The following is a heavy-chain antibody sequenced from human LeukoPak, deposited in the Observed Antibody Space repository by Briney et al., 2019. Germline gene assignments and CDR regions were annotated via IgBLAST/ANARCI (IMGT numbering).Heavy chain of an antibody. CDR1: GGSFSGYY. J-gene: IGHJ4*02. CDR3: ARETAGRYYDSSGRLDY. Sequence: PSETLSLTCAVYGGSFSGYYWSWIRQPPGKGLEWIGEINHSGSTNYNPSLKSRVTISVDTSENQFSLKLSSVTAADTAVYYCARETAGRYYDSSGRLDYWGQGTLVTVSS. V-gene: IGHV4-34*01. D-gene: IGHD3-22*01. CDR2: INHSGST.